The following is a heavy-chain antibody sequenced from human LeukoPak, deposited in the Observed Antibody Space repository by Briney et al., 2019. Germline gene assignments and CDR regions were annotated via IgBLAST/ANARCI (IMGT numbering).Heavy chain of an antibody. D-gene: IGHD3-22*01. CDR1: GGSISSGSYY. V-gene: IGHV4-61*02. J-gene: IGHJ5*02. CDR3: ARDSERNYYDSSGYYYVYNWFDP. Sequence: PSQTLSLTCTVPGGSISSGSYYWSWIRQPAGKGLEWIGRIYTSGSTNYNPSLKSRVTISVDTSKNQFSLKLSSVTAADTAVYYCARDSERNYYDSSGYYYVYNWFDPWGQGTLVTVSS. CDR2: IYTSGST.